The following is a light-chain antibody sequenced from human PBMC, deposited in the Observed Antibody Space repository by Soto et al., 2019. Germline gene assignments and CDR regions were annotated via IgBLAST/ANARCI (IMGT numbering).Light chain of an antibody. V-gene: IGKV2-28*01. Sequence: EIEMTQAPLTLPVTPGEPASISCRSSPIFLYNNTYNYLEWYVQKPGQSPQLLIYFGSRRAAGVPDRFSGRGSGTDFTLKINRVEAEDVGTYYCMQALQRLTFGQGTRLEIK. CDR3: MQALQRLT. CDR2: FGS. J-gene: IGKJ5*01. CDR1: PIFLYNNTYNY.